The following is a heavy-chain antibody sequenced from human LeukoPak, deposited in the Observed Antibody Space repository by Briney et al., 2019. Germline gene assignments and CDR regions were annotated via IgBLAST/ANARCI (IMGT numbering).Heavy chain of an antibody. J-gene: IGHJ3*02. CDR3: ARALPRYSYGFPVWADAFDI. CDR1: GYSFNNYW. V-gene: IGHV5-51*01. CDR2: IYPGDSDT. D-gene: IGHD5-18*01. Sequence: GESLKISWKGSGYSFNNYWIGRVRQMPGKGLECMGIIYPGDSDTRYSPSFQGQVTISADKSIGTAYLQWSSPKASKPARYYCARALPRYSYGFPVWADAFDIWGQGRMVTVSS.